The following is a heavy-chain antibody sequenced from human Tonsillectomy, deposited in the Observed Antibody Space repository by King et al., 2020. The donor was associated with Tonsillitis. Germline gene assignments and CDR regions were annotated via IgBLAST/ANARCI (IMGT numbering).Heavy chain of an antibody. J-gene: IGHJ4*02. CDR3: ARDRDYGDELDY. V-gene: IGHV1-2*04. Sequence: VQLVESGAEVKKPGASVKVSCTASGYTFTGYYMHWVRQAPGQGLEWMGWINPNSGGTNYAQKFQGWVTMTRDTSISTAYMELSRLRSDDTAVYYCARDRDYGDELDYWGQGTLVTVSS. CDR2: INPNSGGT. CDR1: GYTFTGYY. D-gene: IGHD4-17*01.